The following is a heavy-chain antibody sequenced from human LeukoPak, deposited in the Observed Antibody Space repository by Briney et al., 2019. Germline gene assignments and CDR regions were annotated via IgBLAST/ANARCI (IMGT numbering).Heavy chain of an antibody. CDR2: IYPGDSDT. D-gene: IGHD5-12*01. CDR3: ARLVVATTTKQYYFDY. J-gene: IGHJ4*02. CDR1: GYSFTSYW. Sequence: GESLKISCKGSGYSFTSYWIGWVRQMPGKGLEWMGIIYPGDSDTRYSPSFEGQVTISADKSISTAYLQWSSLKVSDTAMYYCARLVVATTTKQYYFDYWGQGTLVTVSS. V-gene: IGHV5-51*01.